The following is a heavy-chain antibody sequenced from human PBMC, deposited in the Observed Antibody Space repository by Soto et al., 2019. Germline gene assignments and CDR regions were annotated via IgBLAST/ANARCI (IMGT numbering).Heavy chain of an antibody. Sequence: PGESLKISCRASGYTFTSFWIAWVRQMPGKGLEWMGIVYPDDSDTRYSPAFQGQVNISADTSLTTAYLQWASLEASDTAMYYCARGVPYAASLYFDYWGQGTLVTVSS. CDR2: VYPDDSDT. V-gene: IGHV5-51*01. J-gene: IGHJ4*02. CDR1: GYTFTSFW. D-gene: IGHD3-10*01. CDR3: ARGVPYAASLYFDY.